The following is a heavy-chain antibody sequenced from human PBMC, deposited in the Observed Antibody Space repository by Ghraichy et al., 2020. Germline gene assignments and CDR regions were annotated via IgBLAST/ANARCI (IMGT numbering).Heavy chain of an antibody. D-gene: IGHD5-24*01. Sequence: GESLNISCAASGFTFSSYTMNWVRQAPGKGLEWVSYISSSSSTKYYADSVKGRFTISRDNAKNSLYLQMNSLRDEDTAVYYCAREGRRDGYNSYYFDYWGQGTLVTVSS. CDR3: AREGRRDGYNSYYFDY. V-gene: IGHV3-48*02. J-gene: IGHJ4*02. CDR2: ISSSSSTK. CDR1: GFTFSSYT.